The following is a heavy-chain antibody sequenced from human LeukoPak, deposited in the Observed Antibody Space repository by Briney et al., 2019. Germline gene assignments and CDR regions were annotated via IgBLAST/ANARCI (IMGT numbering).Heavy chain of an antibody. CDR3: ARGMAVTLDY. CDR2: IYHSGST. CDR1: GYSISSGYY. Sequence: SENLSLTCTVSGYSISSGYYWGWIRQPPGKGLEWIGSIYHSGSTYYNPSLKSRVTISVDTSKNQFSLKLSSVTAADTAVYYCARGMAVTLDYWGQGTLVTVSS. J-gene: IGHJ4*02. D-gene: IGHD2-21*02. V-gene: IGHV4-38-2*02.